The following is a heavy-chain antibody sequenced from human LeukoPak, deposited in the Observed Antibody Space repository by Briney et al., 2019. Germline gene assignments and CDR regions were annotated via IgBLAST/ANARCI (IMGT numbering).Heavy chain of an antibody. CDR3: ARDYDFWSGYQTNYFDY. V-gene: IGHV3-21*01. J-gene: IGHJ4*02. D-gene: IGHD3-3*01. Sequence: GGSLRLSCAASGFTFSSYSMNWVRQAPGKGLGWVSSISSSSSYIYYADSVKGRFTISRDNAKNSLYLQMNSLRAEDTAVYYCARDYDFWSGYQTNYFDYWGQGTLVTVSS. CDR2: ISSSSSYI. CDR1: GFTFSSYS.